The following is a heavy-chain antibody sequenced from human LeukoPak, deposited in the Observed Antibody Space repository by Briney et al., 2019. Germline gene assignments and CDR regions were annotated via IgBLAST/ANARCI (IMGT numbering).Heavy chain of an antibody. D-gene: IGHD4-23*01. J-gene: IGHJ3*02. V-gene: IGHV4-31*03. CDR3: ARNRDYGGYHRWAFDI. CDR1: GGSISSGGYY. CDR2: IYYSGST. Sequence: SETLSLTCTVSGGSISSGGYYWSWIRQHPGKGLEWIGYIYYSGSTYYNPSLKSRVTISVDTSKNQFSLKLSSVTAADTAVYYCARNRDYGGYHRWAFDIWGQGTMVTVSS.